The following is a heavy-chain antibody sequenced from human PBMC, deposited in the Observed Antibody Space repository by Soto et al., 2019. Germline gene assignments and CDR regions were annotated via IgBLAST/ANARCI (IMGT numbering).Heavy chain of an antibody. CDR2: IYYSGST. V-gene: IGHV4-31*03. D-gene: IGHD6-13*01. J-gene: IGHJ5*02. Sequence: QVQLQESGQGLVKPSQTLSLTCTVSGGSISSGGYYWSWIRQHPGKGLEWIGYIYYSGSTYYNPSLKSRVTISVDTSKNQFSLKLSAVTAADTAVYYCARGGESSSWKPNWFDPWGQGTLVTVSS. CDR1: GGSISSGGYY. CDR3: ARGGESSSWKPNWFDP.